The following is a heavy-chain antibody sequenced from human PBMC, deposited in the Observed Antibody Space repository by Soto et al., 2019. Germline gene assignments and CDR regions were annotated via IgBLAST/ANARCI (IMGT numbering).Heavy chain of an antibody. CDR2: INPNSGGT. V-gene: IGHV1-2*04. CDR3: ARVRVAVAWPDAFDI. J-gene: IGHJ3*02. Sequence: GASVKVSCKASGYTFTGYYMHWVRQAPGQGLEWMGWINPNSGGTNYAQKFQGWVTMTRDTSISTAYMELSRLRSDDTAVYYCARVRVAVAWPDAFDIWGQGAMVTVSS. D-gene: IGHD6-19*01. CDR1: GYTFTGYY.